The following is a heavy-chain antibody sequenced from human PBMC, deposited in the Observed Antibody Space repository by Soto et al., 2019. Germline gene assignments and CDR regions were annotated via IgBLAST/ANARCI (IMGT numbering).Heavy chain of an antibody. CDR2: IYNSGDPT. Sequence: GGSLRLSCVASGFDFGAYTMSWVRQAPGKGLEWVSGIYNSGDPTYYAGSVKGRFTISRDNSKNTLYLQMNSLRAEDTAVYYCAKPPYTTAWYVWGQGTPVTVSS. J-gene: IGHJ6*02. CDR1: GFDFGAYT. V-gene: IGHV3-23*05. D-gene: IGHD2-21*02. CDR3: AKPPYTTAWYV.